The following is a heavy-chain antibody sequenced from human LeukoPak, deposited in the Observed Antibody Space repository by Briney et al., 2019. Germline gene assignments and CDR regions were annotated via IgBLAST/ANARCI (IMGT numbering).Heavy chain of an antibody. Sequence: SVTVSCKASGGTFSSYAISWVRQAPGQGLEWMGGIIPIFGTANYAQKFQGRVTITADESTSTAYMELSSLRSEDTAVYYCARRGSGSYYYYYYGMDVWGQGTTVTVSS. CDR3: ARRGSGSYYYYYYGMDV. D-gene: IGHD3-10*01. V-gene: IGHV1-69*01. CDR2: IIPIFGTA. CDR1: GGTFSSYA. J-gene: IGHJ6*02.